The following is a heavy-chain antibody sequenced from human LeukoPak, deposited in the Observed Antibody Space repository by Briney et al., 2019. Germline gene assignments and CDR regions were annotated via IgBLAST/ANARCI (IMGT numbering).Heavy chain of an antibody. Sequence: KPVETLSLTCSVPGGSVTSGGFYWRWLRQPPGKGPEWIATVYYTGSTYYSPSLKSRVTISIDTSKNQFSLRLTSVTATDTAVYHCARHSGSGSLSRPFDPWGQGTLVTVSS. D-gene: IGHD3-10*01. CDR1: GGSVTSGGFY. J-gene: IGHJ5*02. CDR3: ARHSGSGSLSRPFDP. CDR2: VYYTGST. V-gene: IGHV4-39*01.